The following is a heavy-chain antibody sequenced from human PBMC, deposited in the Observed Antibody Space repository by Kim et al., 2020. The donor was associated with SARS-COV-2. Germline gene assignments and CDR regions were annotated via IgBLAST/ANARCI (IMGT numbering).Heavy chain of an antibody. CDR2: ISYDGSNK. J-gene: IGHJ4*02. CDR3: AKDAETTVTFHYFDY. Sequence: GGSLRLSCAASGFTFSSYGMHWVRQAPGKGLEWVAVISYDGSNKYYADSVKGRFTISRDNSKNTLYLQMNSLRAEDTAVYYCAKDAETTVTFHYFDYWGQGTLVTVSS. D-gene: IGHD4-17*01. V-gene: IGHV3-30*18. CDR1: GFTFSSYG.